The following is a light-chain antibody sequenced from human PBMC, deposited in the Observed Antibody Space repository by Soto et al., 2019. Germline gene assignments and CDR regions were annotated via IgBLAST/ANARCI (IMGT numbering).Light chain of an antibody. J-gene: IGLJ1*01. Sequence: SGLTQPASVSGSPGRSITISGTGTSSDVGSYNLVSWYQQHPGKAPKLMIYEGSKRPSGVSNRFSGSKSGNTASLTISGLQAEDEADYYCCSYAGSSTPYVFGTGTKVTVL. CDR1: SSDVGSYNL. CDR3: CSYAGSSTPYV. CDR2: EGS. V-gene: IGLV2-23*01.